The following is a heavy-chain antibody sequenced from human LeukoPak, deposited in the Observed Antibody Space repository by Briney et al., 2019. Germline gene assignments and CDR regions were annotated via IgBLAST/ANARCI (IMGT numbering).Heavy chain of an antibody. V-gene: IGHV1-24*01. CDR2: FDPEDGET. CDR3: ATTPAVPYGQWPRPDAFDI. Sequence: ASVKVSCKVSGYTLTELSMHWVRQAPGKGLEWMGGFDPEDGETIYAQKFQGRVTMTEDTSTDTAYMELSSLRSEDTAVYYCATTPAVPYGQWPRPDAFDIWGQGTMVTVSS. CDR1: GYTLTELS. D-gene: IGHD6-19*01. J-gene: IGHJ3*02.